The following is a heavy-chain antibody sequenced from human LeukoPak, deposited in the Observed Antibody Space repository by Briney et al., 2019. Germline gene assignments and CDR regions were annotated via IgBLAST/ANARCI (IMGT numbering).Heavy chain of an antibody. CDR3: ARDWGSLTGDVGGVDC. J-gene: IGHJ4*02. Sequence: ASVKVSCKASGYTFTGYYIHWVRQAPGQGLEWMGWINPNGGGTNYAQKFQGRITITRDTSVSTAYMELSRLRSDDTAVYYCARDWGSLTGDVGGVDCWGQGTPVIVSS. CDR1: GYTFTGYY. V-gene: IGHV1-2*02. D-gene: IGHD7-27*01. CDR2: INPNGGGT.